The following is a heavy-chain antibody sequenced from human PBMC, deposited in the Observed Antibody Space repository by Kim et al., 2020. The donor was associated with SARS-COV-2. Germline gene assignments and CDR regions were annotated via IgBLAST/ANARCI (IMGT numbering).Heavy chain of an antibody. Sequence: IYYADSVQGRFTISRDNARNSVYLQMNSLRVDDTAVYYCASGWFGQVGDYWGQGTRVTVSS. CDR3: ASGWFGQVGDY. D-gene: IGHD3-10*01. J-gene: IGHJ4*02. V-gene: IGHV3-21*01. CDR2: I.